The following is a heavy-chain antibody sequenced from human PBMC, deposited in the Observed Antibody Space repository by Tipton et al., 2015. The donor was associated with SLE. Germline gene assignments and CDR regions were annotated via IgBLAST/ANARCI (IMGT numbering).Heavy chain of an antibody. J-gene: IGHJ4*02. D-gene: IGHD1-1*01. V-gene: IGHV4-59*02. Sequence: TLSLTCSVSGASVSSYYWSWIRQPPGKGLEWIGFIYYTGSTNYNPSLKSRVAMSVDMSKNQFSLKLTSVTAADTAVYYCASGNPVMPLWGQGTLVTVSS. CDR2: IYYTGST. CDR1: GASVSSYY. CDR3: ASGNPVMPL.